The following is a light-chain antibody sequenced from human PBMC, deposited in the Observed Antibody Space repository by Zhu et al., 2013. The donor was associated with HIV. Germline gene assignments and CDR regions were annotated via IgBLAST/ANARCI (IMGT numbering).Light chain of an antibody. CDR3: QSYDSSLSGSGVV. CDR2: GHN. J-gene: IGLJ2*01. CDR1: SSNIGAAYD. V-gene: IGLV1-40*01. Sequence: QSVLTQPPSVSGAPGQRITISCTGSSSNIGAAYDVHWYQQLPGTAPKLLIYGHNNRPSGVPDRFSASKSGTSASLAISGLQSEDEADYYCQSYDSSLSGSGVVFGGGTKLTVL.